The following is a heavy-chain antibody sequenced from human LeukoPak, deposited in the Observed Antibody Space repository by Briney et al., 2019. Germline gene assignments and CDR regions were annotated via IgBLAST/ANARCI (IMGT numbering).Heavy chain of an antibody. V-gene: IGHV3-23*01. CDR2: ISGSGGST. CDR1: GFTFSSYA. D-gene: IGHD6-13*01. Sequence: GGSLRLSCAASGFTFSSYAMSWVRQAPGKGLEWVAAISGSGGSTYYADTVKGRFTISRDNSKNTLYLQMNSLRAEDTAVYYCARDIEAAGLFLDYWGQGTLVTVSS. J-gene: IGHJ4*02. CDR3: ARDIEAAGLFLDY.